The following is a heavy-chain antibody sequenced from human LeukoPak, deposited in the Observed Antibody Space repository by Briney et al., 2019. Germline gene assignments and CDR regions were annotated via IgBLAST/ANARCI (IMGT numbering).Heavy chain of an antibody. CDR3: AKGRFGELEVDY. V-gene: IGHV3-43*02. CDR2: ISGDGGST. Sequence: GGSLRLSCAASGFTFDDYAMHWVRQAPGKGLEWVSLISGDGGSTCYADSVKGRFTISRDNNKNSLYLQMNSLRTEDTALYYCAKGRFGELEVDYWGQGTLVTVSS. CDR1: GFTFDDYA. D-gene: IGHD3-10*01. J-gene: IGHJ4*02.